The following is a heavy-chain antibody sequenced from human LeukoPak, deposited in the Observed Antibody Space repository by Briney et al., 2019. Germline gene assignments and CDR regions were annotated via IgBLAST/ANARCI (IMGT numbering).Heavy chain of an antibody. V-gene: IGHV1-69*04. D-gene: IGHD2-21*02. CDR1: GRTFSSYA. J-gene: IGHJ5*02. Sequence: SVKVSCKASGRTFSSYAISWVRQAPGQGLEWMGRIIPILGIANYAQKFQGRVTITADKSTSTAYMELSSLRSEDTAVYYCARDRAYCGGDCYSHNWFDPWGQGTLVTVSS. CDR2: IIPILGIA. CDR3: ARDRAYCGGDCYSHNWFDP.